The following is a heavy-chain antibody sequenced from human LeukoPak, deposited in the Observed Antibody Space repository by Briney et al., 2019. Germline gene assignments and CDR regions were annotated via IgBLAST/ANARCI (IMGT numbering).Heavy chain of an antibody. V-gene: IGHV1-8*01. D-gene: IGHD6-13*01. J-gene: IGHJ4*02. CDR3: ARGGAAAGTMGVEVDY. CDR2: MNPNSGNT. CDR1: GYTFTSYD. Sequence: ASVKVSCKASGYTFTSYDINWVRQATGQGLEWMGWMNPNSGNTGYAQKFQGRVTMTRDTSTSTVYMELSSLRSEDTAVYYCARGGAAAGTMGVEVDYWGQGTLVTVSS.